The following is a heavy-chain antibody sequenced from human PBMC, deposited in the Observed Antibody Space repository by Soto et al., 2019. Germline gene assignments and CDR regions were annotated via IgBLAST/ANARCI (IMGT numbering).Heavy chain of an antibody. V-gene: IGHV4-59*01. CDR2: IYYSGST. CDR1: GGSISSYY. Sequence: SETLSLTCTVSGGSISSYYWSWIRQPPGKGLEWIGYIYYSGSTNYNPSLKSRVTISVDTSKNQFSLKLSSVTAADTAVYYCARGLFRGVVPAATLRYFDYWGQGTLVTVSS. D-gene: IGHD2-2*01. CDR3: ARGLFRGVVPAATLRYFDY. J-gene: IGHJ4*02.